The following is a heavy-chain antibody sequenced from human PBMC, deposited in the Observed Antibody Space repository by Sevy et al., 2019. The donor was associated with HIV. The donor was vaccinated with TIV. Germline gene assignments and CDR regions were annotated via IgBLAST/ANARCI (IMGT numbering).Heavy chain of an antibody. D-gene: IGHD2-2*02. Sequence: SETLSLTCAVYGGSFSGYYWSWIRQPPGKGLEWIGEINHSGSTNYNPSLKSRVTISVDTSKNQFSLKLSSVTAADTAVYYCARGHYCGSTSCYTGRLSYSSSYYYYYMDVWGKGTTVTVSS. CDR1: GGSFSGYY. V-gene: IGHV4-34*01. CDR2: INHSGST. J-gene: IGHJ6*03. CDR3: ARGHYCGSTSCYTGRLSYSSSYYYYYMDV.